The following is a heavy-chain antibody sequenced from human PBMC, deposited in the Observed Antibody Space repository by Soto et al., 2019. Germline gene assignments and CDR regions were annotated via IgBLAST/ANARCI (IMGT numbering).Heavy chain of an antibody. J-gene: IGHJ4*02. CDR2: ISANDVGT. CDR3: AKAKNDYNWDNRPPFDY. V-gene: IGHV3-23*01. CDR1: GFTLRSYA. Sequence: GGSLRLSCEASGFTLRSYAMTWIRQAPGKGLEWVSLISANDVGTYYAESVKTRFTISADQSRNTVYLQMDSLRADDTAIYYCAKAKNDYNWDNRPPFDYWGQGTLVTV. D-gene: IGHD1-20*01.